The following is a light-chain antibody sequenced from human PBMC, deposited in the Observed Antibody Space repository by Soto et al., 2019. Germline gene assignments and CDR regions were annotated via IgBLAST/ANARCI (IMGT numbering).Light chain of an antibody. J-gene: IGKJ2*03. CDR1: QKSQSF. V-gene: IGKV1-5*03. CDR3: QQYKSNSYYS. CDR2: LAS. Sequence: DIQMTQFPSTLSASVGDQVTITCRARQKSQSFLAWYQQKPGKAPKLLIYLASRLEGGVPSRFSGSGSGTEFPLTINSLQPDDVAIYFCQQYKSNSYYSFGQGNKLEVK.